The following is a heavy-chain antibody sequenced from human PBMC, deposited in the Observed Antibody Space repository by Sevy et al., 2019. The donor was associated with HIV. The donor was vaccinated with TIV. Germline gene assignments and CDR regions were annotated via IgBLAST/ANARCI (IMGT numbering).Heavy chain of an antibody. CDR3: AGRRGSLYYYYGMDV. J-gene: IGHJ6*02. Sequence: ASVKVSCKASGYTFTSYDINWVRQATGQGLEWMGWMNPNSGNTGYRQKFQGRVTMTRNNSISTAYMELSSLRSEDTAVYYCAGRRGSLYYYYGMDVWGQGTTVTVSS. CDR1: GYTFTSYD. CDR2: MNPNSGNT. V-gene: IGHV1-8*01. D-gene: IGHD6-13*01.